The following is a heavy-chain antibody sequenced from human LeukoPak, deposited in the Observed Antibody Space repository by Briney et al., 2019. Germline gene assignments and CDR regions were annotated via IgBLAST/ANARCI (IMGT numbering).Heavy chain of an antibody. J-gene: IGHJ4*02. CDR2: IRYDGSNK. CDR3: AREWRVQFRGCDY. Sequence: PGGSLRLSCAASGFTFSSYGMHWVRQAPGKGLEWVAFIRYDGSNKYYADSVKGRFTISRDNSKNTLYLQMNSLRAEDTAVYYCAREWRVQFRGCDYWGQGTLVTVSS. D-gene: IGHD6-19*01. CDR1: GFTFSSYG. V-gene: IGHV3-30*02.